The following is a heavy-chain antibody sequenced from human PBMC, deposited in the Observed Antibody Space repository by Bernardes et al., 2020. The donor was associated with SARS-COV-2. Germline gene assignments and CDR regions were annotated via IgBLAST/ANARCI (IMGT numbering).Heavy chain of an antibody. CDR1: GYTFTSYG. Sequence: ASLKDSCKASGYTFTSYGISWVRQAPGQGLEWMGWISGDDGNTNYTQKFHGRVTMTTDTSTSTAYMELRSLRSDDTAVYYCATVVGYSYGGGWFDPWGQGTLVTVSS. D-gene: IGHD5-12*01. V-gene: IGHV1-18*01. J-gene: IGHJ5*02. CDR3: ATVVGYSYGGGWFDP. CDR2: ISGDDGNT.